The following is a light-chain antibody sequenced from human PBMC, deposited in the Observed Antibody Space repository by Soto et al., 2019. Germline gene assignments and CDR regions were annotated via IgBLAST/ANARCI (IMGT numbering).Light chain of an antibody. V-gene: IGKV3-20*01. J-gene: IGKJ2*01. Sequence: EIVLTQSPATLSLSPGERATLSCRASQSVSSSNLAWYQQKPGQAPRLVISGASSRAAGLPDRFSGSGSGTDFTLNISRLEPEDFAFYYCQHYDDSPPRYTFGQGTKLEIK. CDR1: QSVSSSN. CDR3: QHYDDSPPRYT. CDR2: GAS.